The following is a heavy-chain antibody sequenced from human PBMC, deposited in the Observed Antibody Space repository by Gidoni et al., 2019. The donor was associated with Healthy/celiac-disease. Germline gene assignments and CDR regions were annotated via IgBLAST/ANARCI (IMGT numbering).Heavy chain of an antibody. CDR1: GFTVSSYS. D-gene: IGHD3-3*01. J-gene: IGHJ4*02. V-gene: IGHV3-21*01. CDR3: ARTGAYYDFWSGHSDY. Sequence: EVQLVDSGGGLVKPGGALRLSCAASGFTVSSYSMNWVRQAQGTGLGWVSYSSSSSSYIDYADSVKGRFTISRDNAKNSLYLQMNSLRAEDTAVYYCARTGAYYDFWSGHSDYWGQGSLVTVSS. CDR2: SSSSSSYI.